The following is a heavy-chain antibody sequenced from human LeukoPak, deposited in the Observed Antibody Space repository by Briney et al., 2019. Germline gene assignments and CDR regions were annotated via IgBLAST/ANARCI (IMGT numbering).Heavy chain of an antibody. D-gene: IGHD2/OR15-2a*01. CDR1: GFTFSSHS. CDR3: ARDYVQFCKSSSCPPEY. J-gene: IGHJ4*02. V-gene: IGHV3-21*01. Sequence: GGSLRLSCAASGFTFSSHSMNWVRQAPGKGLEWVSSISSSSSYIYYADSVKGRFTISRDNAKNSLYLQMNSLRAEDTAMYYCARDYVQFCKSSSCPPEYWGRGTLVTVSS. CDR2: ISSSSSYI.